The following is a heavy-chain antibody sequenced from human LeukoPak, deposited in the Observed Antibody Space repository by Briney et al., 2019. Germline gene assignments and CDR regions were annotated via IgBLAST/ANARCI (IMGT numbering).Heavy chain of an antibody. CDR2: INPNSGGT. V-gene: IGHV1-2*06. CDR3: ARAGDDYGDYVIDY. Sequence: GASVKVSCKXSGYTFTGYYMHWVRQAPGQGLEWMGRINPNSGGTNYSQKFQGRVTMTRDTSISTAYMELSRLRSDDTAVYYCARAGDDYGDYVIDYWGQGTLVTVSS. J-gene: IGHJ4*02. CDR1: GYTFTGYY. D-gene: IGHD4-17*01.